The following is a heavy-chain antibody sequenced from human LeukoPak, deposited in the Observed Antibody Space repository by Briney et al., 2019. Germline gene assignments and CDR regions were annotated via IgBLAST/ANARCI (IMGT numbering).Heavy chain of an antibody. D-gene: IGHD3-3*01. CDR3: AKEAYYDFWSGYFSGMDV. Sequence: GGSLRLSCAASGITFSSYAMSWVRQAPGKGLEWVSAISGSGGSTYYADSVKGRFTISRDNSKNTLYLQMNSLRAEDTAVYYCAKEAYYDFWSGYFSGMDVWGQGTTVTVSS. CDR1: GITFSSYA. CDR2: ISGSGGST. V-gene: IGHV3-23*01. J-gene: IGHJ6*02.